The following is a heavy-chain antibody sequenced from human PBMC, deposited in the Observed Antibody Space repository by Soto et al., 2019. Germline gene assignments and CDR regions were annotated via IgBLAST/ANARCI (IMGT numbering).Heavy chain of an antibody. CDR2: ISAGGST. CDR3: ANVPIWCSSTSCYTEGFDY. CDR1: GFTFSDYA. D-gene: IGHD2-2*02. J-gene: IGHJ4*02. V-gene: IGHV3-23*01. Sequence: EVQLLDSGGGLVQPGGSLRLSCTASGFTFSDYAMSWVRQPPGKGLEWVSVISAGGSTYYEDSVKGRFTVPRANSKNTLYLQTNSLRAEDTAVYYCANVPIWCSSTSCYTEGFDYWGQGTLVTVSS.